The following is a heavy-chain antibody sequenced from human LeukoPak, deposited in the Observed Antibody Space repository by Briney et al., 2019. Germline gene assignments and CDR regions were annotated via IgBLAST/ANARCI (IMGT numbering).Heavy chain of an antibody. D-gene: IGHD5-24*01. CDR1: GFTFSGHG. CDR2: ISYDGSNK. V-gene: IGHV3-30*18. Sequence: PGGSLRLSCAASGFTFSGHGMRWVRPGPDKGVERVAVISYDGSNKYYAESVKGRFTISRDNSKNTLYLQMNSLRAEDTAVYYCAKEMEGYNAPPNYCYYGMDVWGQGTTVTVSS. CDR3: AKEMEGYNAPPNYCYYGMDV. J-gene: IGHJ6*02.